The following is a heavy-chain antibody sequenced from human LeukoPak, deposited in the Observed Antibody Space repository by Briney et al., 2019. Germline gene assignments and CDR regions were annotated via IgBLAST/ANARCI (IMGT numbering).Heavy chain of an antibody. V-gene: IGHV4-59*01. J-gene: IGHJ4*02. CDR2: IYYSGST. D-gene: IGHD3-10*01. CDR3: ARDNYYGSGSYYNVGLDY. CDR1: GGSISSYY. Sequence: PSETLSLTCTVSGGSISSYYWSWIRQPPGKGLEWIGYIYYSGSTNYNPSLKSRFTISVDTSKNQFSLKLSSVTAADTAVYYCARDNYYGSGSYYNVGLDYWGQGTLVTVSP.